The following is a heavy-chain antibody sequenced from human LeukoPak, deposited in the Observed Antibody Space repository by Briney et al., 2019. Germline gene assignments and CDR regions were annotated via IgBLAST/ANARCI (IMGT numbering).Heavy chain of an antibody. V-gene: IGHV4-34*01. CDR3: ARHAKVLWLLRSPPSFFDY. J-gene: IGHJ4*02. D-gene: IGHD3-22*01. CDR1: GGSFSGYY. Sequence: SETLSLTCAVYGGSFSGYYWSWIRQPPGKGLEWIGEINHSGSTNYNPSLKSRVTISVDTSKNQFSLKLSSVTAADTAVYYCARHAKVLWLLRSPPSFFDYWGQGTLVTVSS. CDR2: INHSGST.